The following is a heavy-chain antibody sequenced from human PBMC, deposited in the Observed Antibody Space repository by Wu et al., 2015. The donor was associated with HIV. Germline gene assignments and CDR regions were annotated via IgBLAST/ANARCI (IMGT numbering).Heavy chain of an antibody. CDR1: GYTFTSYG. V-gene: IGHV1-18*01. J-gene: IGHJ4*02. Sequence: QVQLVQSGAEVKKPGASVKVSCKASGYTFTSYGISWVRQAPGQGLEWMGWISAYNENKKFAQKFQGRVTLTTDTSTSTGYMELRSLRSDDTAVYYCARVGCSPTSCWYYFDYWGQGTRSPSPQ. CDR2: ISAYNENK. CDR3: ARVGCSPTSCWYYFDY. D-gene: IGHD2-2*01.